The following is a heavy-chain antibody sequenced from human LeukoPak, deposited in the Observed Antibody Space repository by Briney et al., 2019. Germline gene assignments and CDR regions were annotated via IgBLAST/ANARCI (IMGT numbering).Heavy chain of an antibody. V-gene: IGHV4-34*01. Sequence: SETLSLTCAVYGGSFSGYYWSWIRQPPGKGLEWIGEINHSGSTNYNPSLKSRVTISVDTSKNQFSPKLSSVTAADTAVYYCARVRRIAAAPDYWGQGTLVTVSS. CDR1: GGSFSGYY. CDR3: ARVRRIAAAPDY. D-gene: IGHD6-13*01. CDR2: INHSGST. J-gene: IGHJ4*02.